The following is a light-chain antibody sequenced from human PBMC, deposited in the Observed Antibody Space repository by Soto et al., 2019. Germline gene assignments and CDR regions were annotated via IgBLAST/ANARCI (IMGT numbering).Light chain of an antibody. J-gene: IGKJ2*01. CDR1: QRVLYSADNNNY. CDR2: CAS. Sequence: DIVMTQSPASLAVSLGERATINCKSSQRVLYSADNNNYLAWYQQKPGQPPKLLIYCASTRESGVPDRFSGSGSGTDFTLTISSLQAEDVAVYYCQQHCSSPYTFGQGTKLEIK. V-gene: IGKV4-1*01. CDR3: QQHCSSPYT.